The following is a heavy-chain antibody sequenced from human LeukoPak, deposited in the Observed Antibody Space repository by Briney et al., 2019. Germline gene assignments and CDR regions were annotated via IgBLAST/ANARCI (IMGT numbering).Heavy chain of an antibody. CDR1: GGSISSGGYY. Sequence: SETLSLTCPVSGGSISSGGYYWSWIRQHPGKGLEWIGYIYYSGSTYYNPSLKSRLTISVDTSKNQLYLKLSTVTAADTAVYYCATMVYCSGGNCYPYYFDYWGQGTLVTVSS. CDR2: IYYSGST. CDR3: ATMVYCSGGNCYPYYFDY. D-gene: IGHD2-15*01. J-gene: IGHJ4*02. V-gene: IGHV4-31*03.